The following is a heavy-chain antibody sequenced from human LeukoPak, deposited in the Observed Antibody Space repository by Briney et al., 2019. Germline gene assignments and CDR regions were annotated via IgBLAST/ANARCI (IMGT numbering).Heavy chain of an antibody. V-gene: IGHV3-21*01. CDR2: IRSGSSYI. Sequence: GGSLRLSCAASGFTFSTYNMNWVRQAPGKGLEWVSSIRSGSSYIYYTDSVKGRFTISRDNAKNSLYLQMNSLRAEDTAVYYCARDLKRYSYGPDDAFDIWGQGTVVTVSS. D-gene: IGHD5-18*01. CDR3: ARDLKRYSYGPDDAFDI. J-gene: IGHJ3*02. CDR1: GFTFSTYN.